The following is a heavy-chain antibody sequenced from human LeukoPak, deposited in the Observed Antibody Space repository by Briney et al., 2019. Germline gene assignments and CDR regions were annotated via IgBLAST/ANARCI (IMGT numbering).Heavy chain of an antibody. J-gene: IGHJ4*02. CDR2: INHSGST. CDR1: GGSFSGYY. Sequence: SETLSLTCAVYGGSFSGYYWSWIRQPPGKGLEWIGEINHSGSTNYNPSLKSRVTISVDTSKNQFSLELSSVTAADTAVYYCARVSSGYYAGSDYWGQGTLVTVSS. D-gene: IGHD3-22*01. V-gene: IGHV4-34*01. CDR3: ARVSSGYYAGSDY.